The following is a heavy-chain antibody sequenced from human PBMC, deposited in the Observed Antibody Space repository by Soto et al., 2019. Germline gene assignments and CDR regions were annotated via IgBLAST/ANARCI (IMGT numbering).Heavy chain of an antibody. CDR3: AREAHNWKWLGSYYYGMDV. D-gene: IGHD1-20*01. CDR1: GFTFSDHY. CDR2: TRNKANSYTT. J-gene: IGHJ6*02. V-gene: IGHV3-72*01. Sequence: GGSLRLSCAASGFTFSDHYMDWVRQAPGKGLEWVGRTRNKANSYTTEYAASVESRFTISRDDSKNSLYLQMNSLKTEDTAVYYCAREAHNWKWLGSYYYGMDVWGQGTTVTVSS.